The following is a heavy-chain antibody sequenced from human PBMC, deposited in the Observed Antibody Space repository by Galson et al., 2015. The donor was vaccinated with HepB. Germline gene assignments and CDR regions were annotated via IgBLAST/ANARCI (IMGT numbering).Heavy chain of an antibody. Sequence: LRLSCAGSGFIFRHHAMAWIRQAPGMGLEGGSGINCRGYTRSYSDAVKGRFSIPRDNSKDTVFLQMDNLRPEDTAVYYCVKEGAVFGGDWFDPWGQGALVTVS. CDR2: INCRGYTR. V-gene: IGHV3-23*01. CDR1: GFIFRHHA. D-gene: IGHD3-16*01. J-gene: IGHJ5*02. CDR3: VKEGAVFGGDWFDP.